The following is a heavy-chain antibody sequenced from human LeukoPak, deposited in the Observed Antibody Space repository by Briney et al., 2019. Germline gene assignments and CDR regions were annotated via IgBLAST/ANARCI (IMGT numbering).Heavy chain of an antibody. J-gene: IGHJ4*02. CDR2: INWNGGST. CDR1: GFXFDDYG. CDR3: ARGYCSSTSCYFDY. V-gene: IGHV3-20*04. D-gene: IGHD2-2*01. Sequence: GGSLRLSCAASGFXFDDYGISWVRQAPGKGLEWVSGINWNGGSTGYADSVKGRFTISRDNAKNSLYLQMNSLRAEDTALYYCARGYCSSTSCYFDYWGQGTLVTVSS.